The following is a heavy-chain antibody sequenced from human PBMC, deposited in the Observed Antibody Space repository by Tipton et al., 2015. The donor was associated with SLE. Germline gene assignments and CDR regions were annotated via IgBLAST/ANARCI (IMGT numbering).Heavy chain of an antibody. CDR2: ISRSGST. CDR1: GFTFSSYA. V-gene: IGHV3-23*01. Sequence: GSLRLSCAASGFTFSSYAMNWVRQAPGKGLEWVSYISRSGSTYYADSVKGRFTISRDNSKNTLYLQMNSLRTEDTALYYCAKGDVVFGVVIPQAIDYWGQGTLVTVSS. D-gene: IGHD3-3*01. CDR3: AKGDVVFGVVIPQAIDY. J-gene: IGHJ4*02.